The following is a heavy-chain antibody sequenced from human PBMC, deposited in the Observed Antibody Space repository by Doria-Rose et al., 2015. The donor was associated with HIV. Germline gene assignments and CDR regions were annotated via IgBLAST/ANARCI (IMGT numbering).Heavy chain of an antibody. J-gene: IGHJ4*02. CDR1: GVSLSSPGMG. CDR2: IFSDDER. Sequence: QVQLVQSGPVLVKPTETLTLTCTVSGVSLSSPGMGVSWIRQPPGKALEWLANIFSDDERSDKTSLKSRLTISGSTSKSQVVLTMTDMDPVDTATYYCARIKSSRWYHKYYFDFWGQGTLVIVSA. D-gene: IGHD6-13*01. V-gene: IGHV2-26*01. CDR3: ARIKSSRWYHKYYFDF.